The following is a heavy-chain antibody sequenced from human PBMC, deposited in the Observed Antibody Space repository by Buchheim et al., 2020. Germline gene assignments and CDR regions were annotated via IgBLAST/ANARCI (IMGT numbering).Heavy chain of an antibody. V-gene: IGHV3-74*01. D-gene: IGHD3-9*01. CDR2: MNGDGSTI. Sequence: EVQLVESGGVLVQTGGSLRLSCAASGFTFSTSWMHWVRQAPGKGLVWVSRMNGDGSTIDYVESVRGRFTVSRDNAEKTMFLQMNRLRSEDTAVYYCARAAYYRFDYWGHGTL. CDR3: ARAAYYRFDY. CDR1: GFTFSTSW. J-gene: IGHJ4*01.